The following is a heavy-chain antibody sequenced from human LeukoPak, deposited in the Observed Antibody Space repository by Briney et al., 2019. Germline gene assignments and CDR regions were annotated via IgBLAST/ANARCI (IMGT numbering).Heavy chain of an antibody. CDR3: ARDLRTYSSGPIYP. D-gene: IGHD6-19*01. Sequence: SETLSLTCTVSGGSISSYYWSWIRQPPGKGLEWIGYIYYSGSTNYNPSLKSRVTISVDTSKNQFSLKLSSVNAADTAVYYCARDLRTYSSGPIYPWGQGTLVTVS. CDR2: IYYSGST. CDR1: GGSISSYY. J-gene: IGHJ5*02. V-gene: IGHV4-59*01.